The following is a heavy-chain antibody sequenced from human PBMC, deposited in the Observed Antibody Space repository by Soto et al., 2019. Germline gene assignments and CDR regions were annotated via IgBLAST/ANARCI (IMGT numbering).Heavy chain of an antibody. Sequence: GGSLRLSCAPSGFSFNDYAMYWVRQAPGQGLEWVAIISSDGHHQFYLDNLRGRFTVSRDNSKNTLYLQMNSLRPEDTAVYYCSRGTYYPQSSGLRADYWGQRTGGTVSA. V-gene: IGHV3-30*03. D-gene: IGHD3-22*01. J-gene: IGHJ4*02. CDR2: ISSDGHHQ. CDR3: SRGTYYPQSSGLRADY. CDR1: GFSFNDYA.